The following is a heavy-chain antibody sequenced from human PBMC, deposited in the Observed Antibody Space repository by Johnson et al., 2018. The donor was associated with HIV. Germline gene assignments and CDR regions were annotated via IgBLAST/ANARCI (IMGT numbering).Heavy chain of an antibody. CDR2: IKQDGRQK. D-gene: IGHD6-13*01. V-gene: IGHV3-7*03. J-gene: IGHJ3*02. CDR1: GFTFDDYA. CDR3: ARELGGSSLPFGAFDI. Sequence: VQLVESGGGLVQPGRSLRLSCAASGFTFDDYAMHWVRQAPGKGLEWVANIKQDGRQKYYVDSVKGRFTISRDNAKNSVYLKMNSLRAEDTAVYYCARELGGSSLPFGAFDIWGQGTMVTVSS.